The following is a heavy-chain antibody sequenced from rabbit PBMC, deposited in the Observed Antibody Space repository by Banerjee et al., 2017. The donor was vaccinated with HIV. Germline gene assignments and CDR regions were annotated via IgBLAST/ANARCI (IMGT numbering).Heavy chain of an antibody. D-gene: IGHD6-1*01. Sequence: QEQLEESGGDLVKPEGSLTLTCTASGFYFNTKYYMCWVRQAPGKGLEWIACIYTGSWGSPYYASWAEGRFTISKTSSTTATLQMTSLTAADTATYFCARAGDYDYTYGYAGYPMWGQGTLVTVS. CDR1: GFYFNTKYY. CDR3: ARAGDYDYTYGYAGYPM. V-gene: IGHV1S45*01. J-gene: IGHJ3*01. CDR2: IYTGSWGSP.